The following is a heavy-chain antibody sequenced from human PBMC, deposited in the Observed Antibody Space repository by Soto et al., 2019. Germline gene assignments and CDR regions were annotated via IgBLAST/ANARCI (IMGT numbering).Heavy chain of an antibody. D-gene: IGHD2-15*01. CDR3: ARGEPKPEIGYCSGGSCHNWFDP. Sequence: SETLSLTCTVSGGSISSGGYYWSWIRQHPGKGLEWIGYIYYSGSTYYNPSLKSRVTISVDTSKNQFSLKLSSVTAADTAVYYCARGEPKPEIGYCSGGSCHNWFDPWGQGTLVTVSS. CDR2: IYYSGST. CDR1: GGSISSGGYY. V-gene: IGHV4-31*03. J-gene: IGHJ5*02.